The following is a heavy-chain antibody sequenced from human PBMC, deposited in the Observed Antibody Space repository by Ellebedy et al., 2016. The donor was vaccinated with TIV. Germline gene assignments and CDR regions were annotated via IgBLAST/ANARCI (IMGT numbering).Heavy chain of an antibody. CDR2: ISGSGGST. CDR3: ARDVLFGEIWP. Sequence: GESLKISCAASGFTFSSYAMSWVRQAPGKGLEWVSAISGSGGSTYYADSVKGRFTISRDNSKNTLYLQMNSLTVEDTAVYYCARDVLFGEIWPWGQGTLVTVSS. V-gene: IGHV3-23*01. CDR1: GFTFSSYA. D-gene: IGHD3-10*01. J-gene: IGHJ5*02.